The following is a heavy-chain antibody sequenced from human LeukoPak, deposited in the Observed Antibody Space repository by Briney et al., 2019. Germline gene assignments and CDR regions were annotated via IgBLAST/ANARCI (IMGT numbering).Heavy chain of an antibody. CDR2: IYSGGST. V-gene: IGHV3-66*04. J-gene: IGHJ4*02. CDR1: GFTVSSNY. CDR3: ARHSGDDGSPPEVDY. Sequence: GGSLRLSCAASGFTVSSNYMSWVRQAPGKGLEWVSVIYSGGSTYYADSVKGRFTISRDNSKNTLYLQMNSLRAEDTAMYYCARHSGDDGSPPEVDYWGQGTLVTVSS. D-gene: IGHD5-24*01.